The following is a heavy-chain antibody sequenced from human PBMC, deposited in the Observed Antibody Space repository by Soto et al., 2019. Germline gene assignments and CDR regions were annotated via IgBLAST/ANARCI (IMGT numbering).Heavy chain of an antibody. D-gene: IGHD2-2*01. Sequence: SVKVSCKASGVTFSSYAISWVRQAPGQGLEWMGGIIPIFGTANYAQKFQGRVTITADESTSTAYMELSSLRSEDTAVYYCARKVVPAANYYYGMDVWGQGTTVTVSS. CDR1: GVTFSSYA. J-gene: IGHJ6*02. V-gene: IGHV1-69*13. CDR3: ARKVVPAANYYYGMDV. CDR2: IIPIFGTA.